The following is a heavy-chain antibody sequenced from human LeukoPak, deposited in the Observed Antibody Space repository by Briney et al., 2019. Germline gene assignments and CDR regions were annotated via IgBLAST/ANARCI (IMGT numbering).Heavy chain of an antibody. Sequence: GRSLRLSCAASGFTFSNYALHWVRQAPGKGLEWVAVISYDGSNKYYADSVKGRVTISRDNSKNTLYLQMNSLRAEDTAVYYCASGTGDLNYWGQGTLVTVSS. CDR1: GFTFSNYA. V-gene: IGHV3-30-3*01. J-gene: IGHJ4*02. CDR3: ASGTGDLNY. D-gene: IGHD7-27*01. CDR2: ISYDGSNK.